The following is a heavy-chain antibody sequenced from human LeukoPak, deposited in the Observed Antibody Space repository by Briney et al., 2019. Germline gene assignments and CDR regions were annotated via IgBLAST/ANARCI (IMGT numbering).Heavy chain of an antibody. CDR2: IYTSGIT. V-gene: IGHV4-61*02. CDR3: ARSNSGSYRELDY. J-gene: IGHJ4*02. D-gene: IGHD1-26*01. Sequence: SETLSLTCTVSGGSINSGGYFWSWIRQPAGKGLEWIGRIYTSGITNYNSSLMSRATISIDTSKHQFSLKLSSVTAAATAVYYCARSNSGSYRELDYWGQGALVTVSS. CDR1: GGSINSGGYF.